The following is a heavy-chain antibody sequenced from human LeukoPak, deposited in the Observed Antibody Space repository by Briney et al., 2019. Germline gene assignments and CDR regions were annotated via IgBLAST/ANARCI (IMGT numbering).Heavy chain of an antibody. J-gene: IGHJ4*02. Sequence: GGSLRLSCAASGFSFSSYAMHWVRQAPGKGLEWVANIKQDGSEKYYVDSVKGRFTISRDNAKNSLYLQMNSLRAEDTAVYYCARRRGSGSYYNEGGGIVSYWGQGTLVTVSS. D-gene: IGHD3-10*01. CDR3: ARRRGSGSYYNEGGGIVSY. V-gene: IGHV3-7*01. CDR1: GFSFSSYA. CDR2: IKQDGSEK.